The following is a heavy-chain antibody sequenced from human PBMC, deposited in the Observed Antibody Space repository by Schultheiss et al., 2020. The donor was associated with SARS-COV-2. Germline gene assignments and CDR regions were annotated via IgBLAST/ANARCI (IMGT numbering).Heavy chain of an antibody. CDR2: INHSGST. Sequence: SETPSLTCTVSGGSISSYYWSWIRQPPGKGLEWIGEINHSGSTNYNPSLKSRVTISVDTSKNQFSLKLSSVTAADTAVYYCATVKGTYYDFWSGYYLAYYFDYWGQGTLVTVSS. V-gene: IGHV4-34*01. CDR1: GGSISSYY. J-gene: IGHJ4*02. CDR3: ATVKGTYYDFWSGYYLAYYFDY. D-gene: IGHD3-3*01.